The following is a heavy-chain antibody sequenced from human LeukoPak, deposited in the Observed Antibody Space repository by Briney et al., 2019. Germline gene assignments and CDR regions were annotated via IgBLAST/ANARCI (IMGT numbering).Heavy chain of an antibody. D-gene: IGHD1-26*01. CDR3: VRSMNGRYGFFDY. CDR2: ISSSSSYI. J-gene: IGHJ4*02. V-gene: IGHV3-21*01. CDR1: GFTFSSYE. Sequence: GGSLRLSCAASGFTFSSYEMNWVRQAPGKGLEWVSSISSSSSYIYYADSVKGRFTISRDNAKNSLYLQMNSLRAEDTAVYYCVRSMNGRYGFFDYWGQGILVTVSS.